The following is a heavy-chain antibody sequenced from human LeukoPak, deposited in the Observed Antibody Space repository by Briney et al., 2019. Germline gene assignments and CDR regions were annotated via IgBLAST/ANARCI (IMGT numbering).Heavy chain of an antibody. D-gene: IGHD3-10*01. CDR3: VRRGVLPVVPDAFDI. CDR2: IYPGDSDT. Sequence: LGESLKISCKGSGYTFDTYWIGWVRQMPGKGLEWMGIIYPGDSDTKYRPSFQGQVTFSVDKSTTTAYLHWSSLKASDTAMYFCVRRGVLPVVPDAFDIWGQGTMVTVSS. V-gene: IGHV5-51*01. J-gene: IGHJ3*02. CDR1: GYTFDTYW.